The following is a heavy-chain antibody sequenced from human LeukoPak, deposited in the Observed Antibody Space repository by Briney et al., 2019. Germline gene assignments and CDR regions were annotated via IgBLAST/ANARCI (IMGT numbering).Heavy chain of an antibody. CDR1: GFTFSSYA. CDR2: ISGSGGST. CDR3: AKDQRYSSGWYVDY. V-gene: IGHV3-23*01. Sequence: PGGSLRLSCAASGFTFSSYAMSWVRQAPGKGLEWVSAISGSGGSTYYADSVKGRFTISRDNSKNTLYLQMNSLRAEDTAVYYCAKDQRYSSGWYVDYWGQGTLVTVSS. J-gene: IGHJ4*02. D-gene: IGHD6-19*01.